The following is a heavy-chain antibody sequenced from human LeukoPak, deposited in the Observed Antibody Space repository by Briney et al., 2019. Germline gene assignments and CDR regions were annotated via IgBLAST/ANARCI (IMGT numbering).Heavy chain of an antibody. CDR3: AREYSASEH. D-gene: IGHD5-12*01. V-gene: IGHV1-2*02. CDR2: IDPYTGNT. J-gene: IGHJ1*01. Sequence: ASVKVSCKASGYNFVGYYLHWVRQAPGQGLEWMAWIDPYTGNTHYAQKFQGRITVTRDTSLSTTYMELNWLTSDDTALYYCAREYSASEHWGQGTPVTASS. CDR1: GYNFVGYY.